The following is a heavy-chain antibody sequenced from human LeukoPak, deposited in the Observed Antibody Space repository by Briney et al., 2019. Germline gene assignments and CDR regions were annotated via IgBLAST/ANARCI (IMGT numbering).Heavy chain of an antibody. Sequence: PGGSLRLSCAASGFTFSSYWMHWVRQAPGKGLVWVSRINSDGSSTSYADSVKGRFTISRDNAKNTLYLQMNSLRAEDTAVYYCARVIQGVSYYYYMDVWGKGTTVTISS. D-gene: IGHD3-16*01. CDR3: ARVIQGVSYYYYMDV. CDR1: GFTFSSYW. V-gene: IGHV3-74*01. CDR2: INSDGSST. J-gene: IGHJ6*03.